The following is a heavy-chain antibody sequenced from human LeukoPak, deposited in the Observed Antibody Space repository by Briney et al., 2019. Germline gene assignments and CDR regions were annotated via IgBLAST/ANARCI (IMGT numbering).Heavy chain of an antibody. D-gene: IGHD3-10*01. CDR3: ARDYTSGGMDV. CDR1: GFTFSDHY. CDR2: TRNKANRYTT. V-gene: IGHV3-72*01. J-gene: IGHJ6*02. Sequence: GGSLRLSCAVSGFTFSDHYMDWVRQAPGKGLEWVGRTRNKANRYTTECAASVKGRFTISRDESKNSLYLQMNGLKTEDTAVYYCARDYTSGGMDVWGQGTTVTVSS.